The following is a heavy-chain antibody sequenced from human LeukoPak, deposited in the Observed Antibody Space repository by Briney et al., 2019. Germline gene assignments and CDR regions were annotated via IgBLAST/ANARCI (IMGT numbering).Heavy chain of an antibody. D-gene: IGHD5-12*01. J-gene: IGHJ5*02. CDR3: ARSTRTTIDWFDP. CDR2: IIPIFGTA. CDR1: GGTFSSYA. V-gene: IGHV1-69*13. Sequence: SVKVSCKASGGTFSSYAISWVRQAPGQGLEWMGGIIPIFGTANYAQKFQGRVTITADESTSTAYMELSSLRSEDTAVYYCARSTRTTIDWFDPWGQGTLVTVSS.